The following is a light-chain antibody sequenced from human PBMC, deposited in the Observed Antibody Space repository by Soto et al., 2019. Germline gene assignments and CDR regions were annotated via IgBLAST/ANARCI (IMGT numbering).Light chain of an antibody. CDR3: QQYKDWPTT. V-gene: IGKV3-20*01. Sequence: EIVLTQSPGTLSLSPGERVTLSCRASQSISSSYLAWYQQKPGQAPRLLIFGAYTRAAGIPARFSGSGSGTEFTLTINSLQPEDFAVYHCQQYKDWPTTFGHGTKV. J-gene: IGKJ1*01. CDR1: QSISSSY. CDR2: GAY.